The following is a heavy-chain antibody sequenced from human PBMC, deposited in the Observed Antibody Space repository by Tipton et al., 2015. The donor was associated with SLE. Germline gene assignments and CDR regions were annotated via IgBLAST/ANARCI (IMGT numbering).Heavy chain of an antibody. CDR1: GYTFTSYG. J-gene: IGHJ3*01. CDR3: ARSNWGVTGGAFDV. D-gene: IGHD7-27*01. CDR2: ISPNNGNT. Sequence: QVQLVQSGAEVKKPGDSLKVSCKASGYTFTSYGISWVRQAPGQGLEWMGWISPNNGNTKYAEKVQDRVIVTTDTSTRTVYMELRSLRSDDTAVYHCARSNWGVTGGAFDVWGQGTAVTGSS. V-gene: IGHV1-18*04.